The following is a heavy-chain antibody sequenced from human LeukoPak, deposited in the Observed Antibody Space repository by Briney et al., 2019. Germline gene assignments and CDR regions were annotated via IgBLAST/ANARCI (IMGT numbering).Heavy chain of an antibody. CDR1: GFTYSSYA. Sequence: GGSLRLSGAASGFTYSSYAMHWVCQAPGKGLEWVAVISYDGSNKYYADSVKGRFTISRDNSKNTLYLQMNSLRAEDTAVYYCARGSFFGYSYGYFDYWGQGTLVTVSS. V-gene: IGHV3-30-3*01. D-gene: IGHD5-18*01. CDR3: ARGSFFGYSYGYFDY. CDR2: ISYDGSNK. J-gene: IGHJ4*02.